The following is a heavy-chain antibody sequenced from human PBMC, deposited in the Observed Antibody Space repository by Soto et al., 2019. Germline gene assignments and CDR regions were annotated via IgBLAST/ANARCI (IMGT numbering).Heavy chain of an antibody. V-gene: IGHV3-15*01. J-gene: IGHJ6*03. CDR2: IKSKTDGGTT. CDR3: TTEPVDTAMVIYYYYYMDV. Sequence: GGSLRLSCAASGFTFSNAWMSWVRQAPGKGLECVGRIKSKTDGGTTDYAAPVKGRFTISRDDSKNTLYLQMNSLKTEDTAVYYCTTEPVDTAMVIYYYYYMDVWGKGTTVTVSS. CDR1: GFTFSNAW. D-gene: IGHD5-18*01.